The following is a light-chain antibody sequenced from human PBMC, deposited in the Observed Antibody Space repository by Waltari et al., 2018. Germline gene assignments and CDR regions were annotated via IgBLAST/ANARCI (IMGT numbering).Light chain of an antibody. J-gene: IGKJ3*01. CDR3: QQSDSYPFT. V-gene: IGKV1-13*02. Sequence: AIQLTQSPSSLSASVGDRVTITCRASQGITTSLVWYQQKPGKAPKLLIYAASILQSGVPSRFSGSGSGADFTLSISGLQSDDFAIYYCQQSDSYPFTFGPGTRVD. CDR2: AAS. CDR1: QGITTS.